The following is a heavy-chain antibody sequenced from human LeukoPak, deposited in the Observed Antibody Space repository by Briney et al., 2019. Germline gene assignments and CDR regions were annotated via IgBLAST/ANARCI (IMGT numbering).Heavy chain of an antibody. CDR3: ARESFAARWD. CDR1: GFTFSRYW. V-gene: IGHV3-7*01. J-gene: IGHJ4*02. Sequence: GGSLRLSCAASGFTFSRYWMSWVRQAPGKGLEWVANIKQDGSQKSYVDSVKGRFTISRDNANNLLYPQMNSLRAEDTAVYYCARESFAARWDWGQGTLVTVSS. D-gene: IGHD6-6*01. CDR2: IKQDGSQK.